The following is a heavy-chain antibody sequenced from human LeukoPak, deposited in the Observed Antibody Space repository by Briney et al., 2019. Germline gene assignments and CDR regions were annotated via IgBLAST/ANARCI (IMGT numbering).Heavy chain of an antibody. Sequence: SETLSLTCTVSGGSISGYYWNLIRQPPGKGLEWIGYVHYTGTTNYSPSLKSRVTISVDTSKNQFSLTLSSVTAADTAVYYCARRHTSGWYSYWGQGTLVTVSS. CDR3: ARRHTSGWYSY. CDR1: GGSISGYY. CDR2: VHYTGTT. D-gene: IGHD6-19*01. V-gene: IGHV4-59*01. J-gene: IGHJ4*02.